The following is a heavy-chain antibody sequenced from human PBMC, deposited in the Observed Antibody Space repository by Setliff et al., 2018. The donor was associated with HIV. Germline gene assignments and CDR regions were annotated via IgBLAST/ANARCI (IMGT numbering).Heavy chain of an antibody. Sequence: SETLSLTCTVSGGSISSHYWSWIRQPPGKGLEWIGSIYYSGSTNYNPSLKSRVTISVDTSKNQFSLKLTSVTAADTAVYYCARGGTSSNWFGPWGQGTLVTVSS. CDR2: IYYSGST. D-gene: IGHD2-2*01. V-gene: IGHV4-59*11. CDR3: ARGGTSSNWFGP. J-gene: IGHJ5*02. CDR1: GGSISSHY.